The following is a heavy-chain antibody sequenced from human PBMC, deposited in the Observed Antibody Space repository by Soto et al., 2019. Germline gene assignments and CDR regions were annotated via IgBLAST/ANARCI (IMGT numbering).Heavy chain of an antibody. CDR2: IFPLTDIP. Sequence: QVQLVQSGTEVKKPGSSVKVSCKASGGTFRNYPINWVRQAPGQGLEWMGSIFPLTDIPDYAQNFQARLTINADKSTSTAYMELSSLPSDDTAMYFCARGPLVVLNYFESWGQGTLVTVSS. CDR1: GGTFRNYP. CDR3: ARGPLVVLNYFES. D-gene: IGHD2-8*01. J-gene: IGHJ4*02. V-gene: IGHV1-69*02.